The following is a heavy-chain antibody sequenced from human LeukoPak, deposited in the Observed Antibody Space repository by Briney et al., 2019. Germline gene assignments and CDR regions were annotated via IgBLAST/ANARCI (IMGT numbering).Heavy chain of an antibody. Sequence: SETLSLTCAVYGGSFSGYYWSWIRQPPGKGLEWIGEINHSGSTNYNPSLKSRVTISVDTSKNQFSLKLSSVTAADTAVYYCARPGLWFGGRRAFDIWGQGTMVTVSS. V-gene: IGHV4-34*01. CDR1: GGSFSGYY. CDR2: INHSGST. CDR3: ARPGLWFGGRRAFDI. D-gene: IGHD3-10*01. J-gene: IGHJ3*02.